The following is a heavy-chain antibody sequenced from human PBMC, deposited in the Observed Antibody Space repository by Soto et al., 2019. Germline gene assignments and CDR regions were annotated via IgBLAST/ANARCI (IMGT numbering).Heavy chain of an antibody. Sequence: QVQLQESGPGLVKPSQTLSLTCTVSGGSISSGGYYWSWIRQHPGKGLEWIGYIYYSGSTYYNPXLNSRVTISVXXSXNLXSLKLSSVTAADTAVYYCARADYYGSGSYYNRGDYWGQGTLVTVSS. CDR3: ARADYYGSGSYYNRGDY. D-gene: IGHD3-10*01. CDR1: GGSISSGGYY. V-gene: IGHV4-31*03. CDR2: IYYSGST. J-gene: IGHJ4*02.